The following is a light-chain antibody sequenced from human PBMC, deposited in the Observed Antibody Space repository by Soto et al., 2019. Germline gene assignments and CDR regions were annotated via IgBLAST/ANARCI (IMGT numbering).Light chain of an antibody. CDR1: QNFGSTY. Sequence: VLTQSPDAMSLSPGEGASLSWRASQNFGSTYLAWYQQKRGQAPRLLIYGTYTRATGITDRFSGSGSGTSFTLTISRLEPEDFALYYCQQYGRSPTTFGQGTKVDIK. J-gene: IGKJ1*01. CDR2: GTY. CDR3: QQYGRSPTT. V-gene: IGKV3-20*01.